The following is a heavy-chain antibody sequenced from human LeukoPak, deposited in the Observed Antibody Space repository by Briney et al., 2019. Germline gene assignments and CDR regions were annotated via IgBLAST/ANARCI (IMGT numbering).Heavy chain of an antibody. J-gene: IGHJ4*02. V-gene: IGHV1-8*02. CDR1: GYTFTSYG. CDR3: ARGLYCSSSRCGDY. Sequence: ASVKVSCKASGYTFTSYGISWVRQATGQGLEWMGWMNPNSGNTGYAQKFQGRVTMARNTSISTAYMELSSLRSEDTAVYYCARGLYCSSSRCGDYWGQGTLVTVSS. D-gene: IGHD2-2*01. CDR2: MNPNSGNT.